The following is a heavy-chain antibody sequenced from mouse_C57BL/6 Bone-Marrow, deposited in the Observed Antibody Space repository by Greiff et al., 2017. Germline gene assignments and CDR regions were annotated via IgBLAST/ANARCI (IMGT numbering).Heavy chain of an antibody. CDR3: ARNTAQATAWFAY. J-gene: IGHJ3*01. D-gene: IGHD3-2*02. Sequence: VQLQQPGAELVKPGASVKLSCKASGYTFTSYWMHWVKQRPGQGLEWIGMIHPNSGSTNYNEKFKSKATLTVDKSSSTAYMQLSRLTSEDSAVYYCARNTAQATAWFAYWGQGTLVTVSA. CDR1: GYTFTSYW. CDR2: IHPNSGST. V-gene: IGHV1-64*01.